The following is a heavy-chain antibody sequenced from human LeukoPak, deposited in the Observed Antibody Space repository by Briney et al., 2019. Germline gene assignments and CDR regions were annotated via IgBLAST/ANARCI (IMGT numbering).Heavy chain of an antibody. J-gene: IGHJ4*02. CDR2: IHHSDGT. V-gene: IGHV4-59*01. CDR3: TKVLRGYNGYGD. D-gene: IGHD5-12*01. CDR1: GASISSSY. Sequence: SETLSLTCAVSGASISSSYWSWIRQPPGKGLEYIGYIHHSDGTNYNPSLKSRVTMALDTSKNQFSLKLSSVTAADTAIYYCTKVLRGYNGYGDWGQGILVTVPS.